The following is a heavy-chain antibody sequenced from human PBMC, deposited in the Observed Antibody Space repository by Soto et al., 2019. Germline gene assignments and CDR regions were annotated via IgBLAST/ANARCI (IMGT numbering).Heavy chain of an antibody. D-gene: IGHD3-22*01. CDR3: ARDRVYYDSSGYYDY. Sequence: GGSLRLSCAASGFTFSSYWMTWVRQAPGKGLEWVANIKQDGSEKYYVDSVKGRFTISRDNAKNSLYLQMNSLRAEDTAVYYCARDRVYYDSSGYYDYWGQGTLVTVSS. J-gene: IGHJ4*02. CDR2: IKQDGSEK. V-gene: IGHV3-7*05. CDR1: GFTFSSYW.